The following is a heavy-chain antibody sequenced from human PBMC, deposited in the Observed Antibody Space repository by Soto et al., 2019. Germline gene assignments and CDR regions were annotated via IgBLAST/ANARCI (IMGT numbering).Heavy chain of an antibody. CDR3: ARDGAGDFYLYYYGMDV. CDR2: INPNSGGT. CDR1: GYTFTGYY. Sequence: QVQLVQSGAEVKKPGASVKVSCKASGYTFTGYYMHWVRQAPGQGLEWMGWINPNSGGTNYAQKFQGWVTMTKDTSISIDYMELRRLRSDDTAVYYCARDGAGDFYLYYYGMDVWRLETKVTFSS. V-gene: IGHV1-2*04. D-gene: IGHD3-3*01. J-gene: IGHJ6*02.